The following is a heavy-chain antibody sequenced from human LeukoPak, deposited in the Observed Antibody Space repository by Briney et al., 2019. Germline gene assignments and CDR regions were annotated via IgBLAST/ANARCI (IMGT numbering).Heavy chain of an antibody. CDR2: INPNSGDT. J-gene: IGHJ4*02. Sequence: GASVKVSCKASGYTFTGHYMHWARQAPGQGLEWMGWINPNSGDTNSAQKFQGRVTMTRDTSISTVYMDLSRLRPDDTAVYYCAREGWDQRDTAAFDYWCQGTLVTVSS. CDR1: GYTFTGHY. CDR3: AREGWDQRDTAAFDY. V-gene: IGHV1-2*02. D-gene: IGHD6-19*01.